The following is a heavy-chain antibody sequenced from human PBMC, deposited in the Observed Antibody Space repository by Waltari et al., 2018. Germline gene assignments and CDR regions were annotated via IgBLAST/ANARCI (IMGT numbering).Heavy chain of an antibody. J-gene: IGHJ4*02. CDR1: GFIVSSTY. V-gene: IGHV3-53*01. Sequence: EVQLVESGGGLIQPGGSLRLSCAASGFIVSSTYMSWVRQAPGKGREGVSVIDSGGSTYYAGSVEGRFTISRDNSKNTLYLQMNSLRVEDTAVYYCARLPSGDYWGQGTLVTVSA. CDR2: IDSGGST. CDR3: ARLPSGDY.